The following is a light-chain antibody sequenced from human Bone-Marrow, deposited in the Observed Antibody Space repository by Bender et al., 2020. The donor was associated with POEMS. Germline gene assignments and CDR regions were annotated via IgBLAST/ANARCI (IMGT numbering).Light chain of an antibody. J-gene: IGLJ3*02. CDR2: DVN. Sequence: QSALTQPASVSGSPGQSVTISCTGTSIDVGPSDYVSWYQHHPGKAPKLLIYDVNGRPSGVSTRFSGSKTGTSASLAISELQSEDEALYYCSAWDDSLSGWVFGGGTKLTVL. CDR1: SIDVGPSDY. V-gene: IGLV2-14*03. CDR3: SAWDDSLSGWV.